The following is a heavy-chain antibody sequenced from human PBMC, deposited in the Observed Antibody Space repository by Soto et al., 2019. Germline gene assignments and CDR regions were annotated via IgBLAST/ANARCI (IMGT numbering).Heavy chain of an antibody. D-gene: IGHD1-26*01. J-gene: IGHJ6*02. CDR3: ARQGSGSWGRDYYYYGMDV. CDR1: GGSISSSSYY. Sequence: SETLSLTCTVSGGSISSSSYYWCWIRQPPGKGLEWIGSIYYSGSTYYNPSLKSRVTISVDTSKNQFSLKLSSVTAADTAVYYCARQGSGSWGRDYYYYGMDVWGQGTTVTVSS. CDR2: IYYSGST. V-gene: IGHV4-39*01.